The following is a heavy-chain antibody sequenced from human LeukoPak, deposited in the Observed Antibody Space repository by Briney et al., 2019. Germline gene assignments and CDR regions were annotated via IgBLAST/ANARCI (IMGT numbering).Heavy chain of an antibody. D-gene: IGHD4-23*01. J-gene: IGHJ5*02. CDR3: ARDLRGVVTPGFFGWFDP. V-gene: IGHV1-46*01. CDR2: INPSGGST. Sequence: GASVKVSCKASGYTLTSYYMHWVRQAPGQGLEWMGIINPSGGSTSYAQKFQGRVTMTRDTSTSTVYMQLSSLRSEDTAVYYCARDLRGVVTPGFFGWFDPWGQGTLVTVSS. CDR1: GYTLTSYY.